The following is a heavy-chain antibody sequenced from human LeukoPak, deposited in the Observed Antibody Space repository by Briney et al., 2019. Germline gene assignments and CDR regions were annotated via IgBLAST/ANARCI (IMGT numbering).Heavy chain of an antibody. CDR1: GFTFSSYS. D-gene: IGHD3-9*01. V-gene: IGHV3-21*01. J-gene: IGHJ4*02. CDR3: ASLGFDPDY. CDR2: ISSSSSYI. Sequence: GGSLRPSCAASGFTFSSYSMNWVRQAPGKGLEWVSSISSSSSYIYYADSVTGRFTISRDNAKNSLYLQMNSLRAEDTAVYYWASLGFDPDYWGQGTLVTVSS.